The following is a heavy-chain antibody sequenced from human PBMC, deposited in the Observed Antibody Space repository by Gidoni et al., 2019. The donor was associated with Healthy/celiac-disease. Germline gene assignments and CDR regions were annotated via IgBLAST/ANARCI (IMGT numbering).Heavy chain of an antibody. Sequence: IGWIVVGSGNTNYAQKFQERVTITRDMSTSTAYMELSSLRSEDTAVYYCAADGLAGVIDYWGQGTLVTVS. D-gene: IGHD3-10*01. J-gene: IGHJ4*02. V-gene: IGHV1-58*01. CDR2: IVVGSGNT. CDR3: AADGLAGVIDY.